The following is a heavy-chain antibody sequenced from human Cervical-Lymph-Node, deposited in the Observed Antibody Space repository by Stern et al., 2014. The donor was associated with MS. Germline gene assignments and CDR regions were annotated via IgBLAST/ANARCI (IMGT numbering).Heavy chain of an antibody. Sequence: VQLVESGGGLVQPGGSLRLPCAASGFTFSSYAMSWVRQAPGKALEWVSASSGSGGSTFYADSVKGRFTISRDNAKNTLYLQMNILRAEDTAVYYCAKSTVTSLSDYWGQGTLVTVSS. CDR3: AKSTVTSLSDY. V-gene: IGHV3-23*04. D-gene: IGHD4-17*01. CDR1: GFTFSSYA. J-gene: IGHJ4*02. CDR2: SSGSGGST.